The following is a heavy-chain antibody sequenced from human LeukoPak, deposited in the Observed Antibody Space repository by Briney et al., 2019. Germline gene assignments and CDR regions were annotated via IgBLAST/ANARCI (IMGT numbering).Heavy chain of an antibody. CDR1: GGSFSGFH. V-gene: IGHV4-34*01. CDR3: ARMREIAATGISGGDY. CDR2: IHHSGST. J-gene: IGHJ4*02. D-gene: IGHD6-13*01. Sequence: SKTLSLTCAVYGGSFSGFHWSWIRQPPGKGLEWIGEIHHSGSTNYNPSLKSRVTISVDTSKNQFSLKLSSVTAADTAVYYCARMREIAATGISGGDYWGQGTLVTVSS.